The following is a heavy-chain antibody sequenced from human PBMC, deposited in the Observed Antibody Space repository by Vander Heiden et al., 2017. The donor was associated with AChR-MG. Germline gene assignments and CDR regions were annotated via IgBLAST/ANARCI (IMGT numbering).Heavy chain of an antibody. CDR2: IYYSGST. V-gene: IGHV4-59*01. J-gene: IGHJ4*02. CDR3: ARSIAAAGKFDY. CDR1: GGSLSSYY. D-gene: IGHD6-13*01. Sequence: QVQLQESGPGLVKPSETLSLTCTVSGGSLSSYYWGWIRQPPGKGLEWIGYIYYSGSTNYNPSLKSRVTISVDTSKNQFSLKLSSVTAADTAVYYCARSIAAAGKFDYWGQGTLVTVSS.